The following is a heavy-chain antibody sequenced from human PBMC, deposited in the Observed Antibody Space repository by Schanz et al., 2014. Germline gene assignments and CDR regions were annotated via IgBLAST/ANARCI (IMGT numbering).Heavy chain of an antibody. CDR2: FIVDSGNT. V-gene: IGHV3-23*01. CDR3: AKRSSSGRVGGYFDY. D-gene: IGHD6-19*01. J-gene: IGHJ4*02. CDR1: GFTFSNYA. Sequence: EVQLLESGGGLVRPGGSLRLSCAASGFTFSNYAMSWVRQAPGKGLEWVSGFIVDSGNTYYAGSVKGRFSISRDYSKNTLYLQMSSLRAEDTAIEYCAKRSSSGRVGGYFDYWGQGALVTVSS.